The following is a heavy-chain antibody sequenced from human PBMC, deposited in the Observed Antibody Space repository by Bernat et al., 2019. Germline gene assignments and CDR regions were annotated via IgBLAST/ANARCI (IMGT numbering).Heavy chain of an antibody. V-gene: IGHV3-7*01. D-gene: IGHD2-15*01. CDR1: GFTFSTYW. CDR3: ARRYCDGGSCYSPIDY. CDR2: IKQDGSEK. Sequence: EVQLVESGGGLVQPGGSLRLSCAASGFTFSTYWINWVHQAPGKGLEWVANIKQDGSEKYYVDSVKGRFTISRDNAKNSLYLQMNSLRAEDTAVYYCARRYCDGGSCYSPIDYWGQGTLVTVSS. J-gene: IGHJ4*02.